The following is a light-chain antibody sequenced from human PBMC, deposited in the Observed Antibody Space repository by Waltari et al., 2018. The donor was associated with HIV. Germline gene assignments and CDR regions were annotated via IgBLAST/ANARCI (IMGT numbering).Light chain of an antibody. CDR2: GAS. CDR3: QQYDVWPPLT. V-gene: IGKV3-15*01. CDR1: QSVSSN. Sequence: EIVMTQSPATLSVSPGERATLSCRASQSVSSNLAWYQHKPGQAPRLLIYGASTRATGIPARFSGSGSVTDFTLTISSLQSEDFAVYYCQQYDVWPPLTFGQGTRLEIK. J-gene: IGKJ5*01.